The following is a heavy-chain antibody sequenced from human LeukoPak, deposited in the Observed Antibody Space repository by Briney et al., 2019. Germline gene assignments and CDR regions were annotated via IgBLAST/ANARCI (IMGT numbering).Heavy chain of an antibody. D-gene: IGHD2-21*02. CDR1: GYSISSGYY. CDR3: ARVSRVVTAID. Sequence: PSETLSLTCTVSGYSISSGYYWGWIRQPPGKGLEWTGSIDHSGSTYYNPSLKSRITISVDTSKNQFSLKLSSVTAADTAVYYCARVSRVVTAIDWGQGTLVTVSS. J-gene: IGHJ4*02. CDR2: IDHSGST. V-gene: IGHV4-38-2*02.